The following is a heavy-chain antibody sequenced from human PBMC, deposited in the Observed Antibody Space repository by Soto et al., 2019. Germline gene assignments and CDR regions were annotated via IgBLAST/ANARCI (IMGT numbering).Heavy chain of an antibody. CDR3: PRGNHGWLQWLYYAL. CDR1: GGTFSSYT. J-gene: IGHJ2*01. V-gene: IGHV1-69*12. Sequence: QVQLVQSGAEVKKPGSSVTVSCKASGGTFSSYTISWVRQSPGQGLEWMGGIIPIFGTANYAQNFQGRVSMTAYASARSASIELSSLRSEYMALYYCPRGNHGWLQWLYYALWGGINLVTVAS. CDR2: IIPIFGTA. D-gene: IGHD3-3*01.